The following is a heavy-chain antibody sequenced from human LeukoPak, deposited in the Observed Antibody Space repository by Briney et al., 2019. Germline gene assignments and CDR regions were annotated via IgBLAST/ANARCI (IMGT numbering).Heavy chain of an antibody. CDR2: IIPIFGTA. Sequence: ASVKVSCKASGGTFSSYAISWVRQAPGQGLEWMGGIIPIFGTANYAQKFQGRVTITADKSTSTAYMELSSLRSEDTAVYYCARVHSSRSYQSYYYYYMDVWGKGTTVTVSS. CDR3: ARVHSSRSYQSYYYYYMDV. V-gene: IGHV1-69*06. J-gene: IGHJ6*03. CDR1: GGTFSSYA. D-gene: IGHD1-26*01.